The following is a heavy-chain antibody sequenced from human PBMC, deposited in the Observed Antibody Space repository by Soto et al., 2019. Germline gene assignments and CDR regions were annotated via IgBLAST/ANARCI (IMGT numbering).Heavy chain of an antibody. Sequence: ASVKVSCKASGYTFTSYYMHWVRQAPGQGLDWMGIINPSGGSTSYAQKFQGRVTMTRDTSTSTVYMELSSLRSEDTAVYYCARDRKEGYCSSTSCYSFDYWGQGTLVTVSS. D-gene: IGHD2-2*02. CDR1: GYTFTSYY. J-gene: IGHJ4*02. V-gene: IGHV1-46*01. CDR3: ARDRKEGYCSSTSCYSFDY. CDR2: INPSGGST.